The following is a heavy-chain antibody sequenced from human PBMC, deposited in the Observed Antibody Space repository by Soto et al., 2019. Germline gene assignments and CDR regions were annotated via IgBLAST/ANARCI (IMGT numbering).Heavy chain of an antibody. D-gene: IGHD6-6*01. J-gene: IGHJ4*02. Sequence: QVQQVRSGAEVKKPGSSVKVPCKASGGTFSSYTISWVRQAPGQGLEWMARIIPIMNITNCAQKFQDRVTLTADTSTNTADMELSSLTSEDTAVYYCSSQSMRPRPLPGYSFDYWGQGVLVTGSS. CDR1: GGTFSSYT. CDR2: IIPIMNIT. V-gene: IGHV1-69*02. CDR3: SSQSMRPRPLPGYSFDY.